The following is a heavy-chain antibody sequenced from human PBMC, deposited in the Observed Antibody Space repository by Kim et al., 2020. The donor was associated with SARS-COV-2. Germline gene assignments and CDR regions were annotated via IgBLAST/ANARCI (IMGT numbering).Heavy chain of an antibody. CDR3: AKVGAGWLRLWGDY. J-gene: IGHJ4*02. D-gene: IGHD5-12*01. CDR1: GFTFSSYA. CDR2: ISGSGGST. V-gene: IGHV3-23*01. Sequence: GGSLRLSCAASGFTFSSYAMSWVRQAPGKGLEWVSAISGSGGSTYYADSVKGRFTISRDNSKNTLYLQMNSLRAEDTAVYYCAKVGAGWLRLWGDYWGQGTLVTVSS.